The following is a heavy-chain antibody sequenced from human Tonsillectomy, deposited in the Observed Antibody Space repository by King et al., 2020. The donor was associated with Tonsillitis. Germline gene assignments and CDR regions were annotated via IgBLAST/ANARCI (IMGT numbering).Heavy chain of an antibody. CDR1: GDSISTYY. CDR2: ISYIGST. Sequence: VQLQESGPGLVKPSETLSLTCTVSGDSISTYYWSWIRQPPGKGLEWIAYISYIGSTNYNPSLKSRVTISVDTSKNQFSLNLSSVTAADTAVYYCARRITRVRGHAAFDLWGRGTLVTVSS. D-gene: IGHD3-10*01. V-gene: IGHV4-59*08. CDR3: ARRITRVRGHAAFDL. J-gene: IGHJ2*01.